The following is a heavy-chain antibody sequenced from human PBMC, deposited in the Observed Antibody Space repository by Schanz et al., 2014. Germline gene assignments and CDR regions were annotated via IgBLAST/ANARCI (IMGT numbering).Heavy chain of an antibody. CDR2: ISDSGDTA. Sequence: EVQLVESGGGVVRPGGSLRLSCAASGFTFTNYAMSWVRQAPGKGLEWVSLISDSGDTAYYADSVKGRFTISRDNSRDTVYLQMNSLRADDTAMYYCARWFLIRGVILDSWGQGTLVTVSS. J-gene: IGHJ4*02. V-gene: IGHV3-23*04. CDR3: ARWFLIRGVILDS. CDR1: GFTFTNYA. D-gene: IGHD3-10*01.